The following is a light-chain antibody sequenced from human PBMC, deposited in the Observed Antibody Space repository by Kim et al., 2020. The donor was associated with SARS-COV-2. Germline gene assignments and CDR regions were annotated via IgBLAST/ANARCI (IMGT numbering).Light chain of an antibody. CDR1: QSVSRF. V-gene: IGKV3-11*01. Sequence: LSPGERATLAGRASQSVSRFLAWYQQNPGQAPRLLIYDASNRATGIPARFSGSGSGTDFTLTISSLEPEDFAVYYCQQRSNWPFTFGGGTKVEIK. CDR2: DAS. J-gene: IGKJ4*01. CDR3: QQRSNWPFT.